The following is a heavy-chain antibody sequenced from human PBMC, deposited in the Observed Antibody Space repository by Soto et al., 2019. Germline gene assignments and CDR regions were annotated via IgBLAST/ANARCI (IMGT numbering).Heavy chain of an antibody. D-gene: IGHD3-22*01. CDR1: GGSISSGGYY. V-gene: IGHV4-31*03. Sequence: SETLSLTCTVSGGSISSGGYYWSWIRQHPGKGLEWIGYIYYSGSTYYNPSLKSRVTISVDTSKNQFSLKLSSVTAADTAAYYCARGLYYYDSSGYYYQVPDWFDPWGQGTLVTVSS. CDR3: ARGLYYYDSSGYYYQVPDWFDP. J-gene: IGHJ5*02. CDR2: IYYSGST.